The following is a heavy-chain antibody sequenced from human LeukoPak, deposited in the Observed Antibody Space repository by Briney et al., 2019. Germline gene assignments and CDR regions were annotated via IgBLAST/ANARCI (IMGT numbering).Heavy chain of an antibody. CDR1: GYSISSGYY. D-gene: IGHD3-9*01. CDR3: ARRTTYFGWRPSESPSCFDY. CDR2: IDHSGST. V-gene: IGHV4-38-2*02. Sequence: SETLSLTCTVSGYSISSGYYWGWIRQPPGKGLEWTGSIDHSGSTYYNPSLKSRVTISIDTSKNQFSLKLSSVTAADTAIYYCARRTTYFGWRPSESPSCFDYWGQGTLVTVSS. J-gene: IGHJ4*02.